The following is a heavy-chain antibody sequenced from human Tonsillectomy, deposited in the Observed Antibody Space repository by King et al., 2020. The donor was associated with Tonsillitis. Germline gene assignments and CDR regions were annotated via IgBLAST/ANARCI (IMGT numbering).Heavy chain of an antibody. CDR1: GFSLSDPRMG. CDR2: IFSHDEK. CDR3: ARLYGDLGSGLDV. J-gene: IGHJ6*02. V-gene: IGHV2-26*01. Sequence: VTLKESGPVLVKPTETLTLTCTVSGFSLSDPRMGVSWIRQPPGQALEWLAHIFSHDEKSYSTSLKGRLTVSKDTSKSQVVLTMTNMDPVDTATYHCARLYGDLGSGLDVWGQGTTVTVSS. D-gene: IGHD4-17*01.